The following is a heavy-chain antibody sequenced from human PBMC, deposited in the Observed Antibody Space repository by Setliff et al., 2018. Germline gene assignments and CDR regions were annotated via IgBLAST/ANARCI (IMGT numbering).Heavy chain of an antibody. J-gene: IGHJ4*02. V-gene: IGHV3-23*01. CDR3: AKRPYSSAWYAY. D-gene: IGHD6-19*01. CDR2: ISGSGGNT. CDR1: EFTFSNYV. Sequence: HPGGSLRLSCAASEFTFSNYVMTWVRQAPGKGLEWVSSISGSGGNTYYAASVKGRFTISRDNSKNTLYLQMNILRAEDTAVYYCAKRPYSSAWYAYWGQGTLVTVSS.